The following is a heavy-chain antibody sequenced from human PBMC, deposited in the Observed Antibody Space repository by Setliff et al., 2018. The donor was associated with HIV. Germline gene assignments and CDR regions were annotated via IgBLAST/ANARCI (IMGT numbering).Heavy chain of an antibody. CDR3: AKDLPGSGWDFDY. Sequence: GGSLRLSCVASEFTFSSSAMNWVRQAPGKGLEWVSSITDSGHTTYYADSVEGRFTISRENSKNTLYLHMNSLRAEDTATYYCAKDLPGSGWDFDYWGQGTLVTVSS. J-gene: IGHJ4*02. CDR2: ITDSGHTT. CDR1: EFTFSSSA. D-gene: IGHD6-19*01. V-gene: IGHV3-23*01.